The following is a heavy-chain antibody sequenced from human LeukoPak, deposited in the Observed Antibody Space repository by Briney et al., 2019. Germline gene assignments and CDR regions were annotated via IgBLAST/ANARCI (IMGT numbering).Heavy chain of an antibody. CDR1: GFTFSSYE. D-gene: IGHD5-18*01. CDR3: ARGTGARGYSYGPFDY. Sequence: GGSLRLSCAASGFTFSSYEMNWVRQAPGKGLEWASNISSSGSTIYYADSVKGRFTISRDNAKNSLYLQMNSLRAEDTAVYSCARGTGARGYSYGPFDYWGQGTLVTVSS. CDR2: ISSSGSTI. V-gene: IGHV3-48*03. J-gene: IGHJ4*02.